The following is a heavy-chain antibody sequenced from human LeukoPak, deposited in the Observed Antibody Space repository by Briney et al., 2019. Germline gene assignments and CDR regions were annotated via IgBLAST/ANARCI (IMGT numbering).Heavy chain of an antibody. CDR1: GSTFDDYA. CDR2: ISWNSGSI. Sequence: GGSLRLSCAASGSTFDDYAMHWVRQAPGKGLEWVSGISWNSGSIGYADSVKGRFTISRDNAKNSLYLQMNSLRAEDTAVYYCARDNVVRGAPEFDYWGQGSLVTVSS. J-gene: IGHJ4*02. V-gene: IGHV3-9*01. CDR3: ARDNVVRGAPEFDY. D-gene: IGHD3-10*01.